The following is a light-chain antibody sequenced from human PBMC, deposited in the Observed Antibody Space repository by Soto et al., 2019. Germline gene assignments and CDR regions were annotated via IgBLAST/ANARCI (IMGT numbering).Light chain of an antibody. Sequence: DIQMTQSPTSLSASFGCSVTITCRARQGIRNFVAWYQQKPGKPPKLLIYAASTLQSGVPSRFSGSGSGTDFTLTINSLHPEDVATYSCQKYSSVPVFGPGTKVEI. V-gene: IGKV1-27*01. CDR1: QGIRNF. CDR2: AAS. J-gene: IGKJ3*01. CDR3: QKYSSVPV.